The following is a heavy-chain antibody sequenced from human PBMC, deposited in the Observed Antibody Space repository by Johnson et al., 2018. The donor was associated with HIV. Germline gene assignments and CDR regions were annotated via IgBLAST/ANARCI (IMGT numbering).Heavy chain of an antibody. V-gene: IGHV3-74*02. Sequence: VQLVESGGGLVQPGRSLRLSCAASGFTFDDYAMHWVRQGLGKGLVWVSRINSDGSSTSYADSVKGRFTISRDNSKNTLYLQMNSLRVEDTAVYYCASSSLAWGVDAFDIWGQGTKVTVSS. D-gene: IGHD3-10*01. CDR1: GFTFDDYA. CDR3: ASSSLAWGVDAFDI. CDR2: INSDGSST. J-gene: IGHJ3*02.